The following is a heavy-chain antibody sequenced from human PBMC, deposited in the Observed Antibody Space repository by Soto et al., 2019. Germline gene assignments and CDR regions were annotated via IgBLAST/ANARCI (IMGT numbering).Heavy chain of an antibody. D-gene: IGHD3-22*01. Sequence: LQPQPLPCAVSGGSIRSYCWSWIRQTPGKGLEWIGYIYYSGSTNYNPSLKSRVTISVDTSKNQFSLKLSSVTAADTAVYYCARDLRIRSDYDDSSGYYPPGFDPWGQGTLVTVSS. CDR2: IYYSGST. CDR1: GGSIRSYC. CDR3: ARDLRIRSDYDDSSGYYPPGFDP. V-gene: IGHV4-59*01. J-gene: IGHJ5*02.